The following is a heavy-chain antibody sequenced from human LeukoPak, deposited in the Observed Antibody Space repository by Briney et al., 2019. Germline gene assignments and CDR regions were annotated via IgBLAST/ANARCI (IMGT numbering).Heavy chain of an antibody. D-gene: IGHD6-13*01. J-gene: IGHJ4*02. Sequence: GASVKVSCKASGGSFSTFGFTWVRQAPGQGPEWMGGIIPVFGSTNYARKFQGRVTITTDESTSTAYMDLSSLRSEDTAVYYCARGRIAAAGTSYDYWGQGTLVTVSS. V-gene: IGHV1-69*05. CDR3: ARGRIAAAGTSYDY. CDR1: GGSFSTFG. CDR2: IIPVFGST.